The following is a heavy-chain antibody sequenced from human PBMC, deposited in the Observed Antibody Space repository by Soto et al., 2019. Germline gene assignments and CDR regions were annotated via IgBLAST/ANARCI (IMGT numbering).Heavy chain of an antibody. CDR3: VSQRTTVPTQAYFDY. CDR2: VYYRGRS. CDR1: GGSVTNSSYY. Sequence: LSLTCTVSGGSVTNSSYYWGWSRHSPGKGLEWIGSVYYRGRSYSKSSVKSRVTISVDTSKNRFSLSLNSVTASDTAVYFCVSQRTTVPTQAYFDYWGPGALVTVTS. J-gene: IGHJ4*02. D-gene: IGHD4-17*01. V-gene: IGHV4-39*01.